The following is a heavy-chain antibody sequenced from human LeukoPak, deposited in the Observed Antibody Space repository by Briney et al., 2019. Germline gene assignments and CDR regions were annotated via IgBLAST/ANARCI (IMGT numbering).Heavy chain of an antibody. V-gene: IGHV1-46*01. Sequence: ASVKVSCKASGYTFTSYYMHWVRLAPGQGLEWMGIINPSGGSTTYAQKFQGRVTMTRDASTRTAYMELSSLTSEDTAVYYCARGRTTWGQGTLVTVSS. D-gene: IGHD2/OR15-2a*01. CDR1: GYTFTSYY. CDR2: INPSGGST. CDR3: ARGRTT. J-gene: IGHJ4*02.